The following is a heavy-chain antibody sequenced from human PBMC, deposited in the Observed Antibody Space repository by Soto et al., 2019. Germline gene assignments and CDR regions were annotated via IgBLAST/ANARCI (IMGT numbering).Heavy chain of an antibody. CDR1: GYTFTSYC. CDR2: ISAYNGNT. Sequence: GASVNVSFKASGYTFTSYCISCVRQAPVQWLELMGWISAYNGNTNYAHKLQGRVTMTTDTSTSTAYMELRSLRSEDTAVYYCERGGPWELDRGALDIWGQGTLV. J-gene: IGHJ3*02. CDR3: ERGGPWELDRGALDI. V-gene: IGHV1-18*04. D-gene: IGHD1-26*01.